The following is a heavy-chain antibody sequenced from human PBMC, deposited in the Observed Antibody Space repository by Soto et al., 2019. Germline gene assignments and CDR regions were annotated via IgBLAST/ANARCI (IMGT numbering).Heavy chain of an antibody. CDR2: VSGRGGDT. V-gene: IGHV3-23*01. CDR1: GFSFSSFA. CDR3: AKDPNYDFWSGFSAVYFDY. D-gene: IGHD3-3*01. J-gene: IGHJ4*02. Sequence: VHLLQSGGGLVQPGGSLRLSCAASGFSFSSFAPSWVRQSPGKGLEWVAAVSGRGGDTYYANSVKGRFTISRDNSQNTLFLQMNSLRAEDSAIYYCAKDPNYDFWSGFSAVYFDYWGQGTLVTVSS.